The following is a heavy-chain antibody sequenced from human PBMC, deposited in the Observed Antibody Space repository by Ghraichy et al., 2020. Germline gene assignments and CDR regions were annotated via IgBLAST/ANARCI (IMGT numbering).Heavy chain of an antibody. D-gene: IGHD5-18*01. Sequence: SQTLSLTCTVSGGSISSGGYYWSWIRQHPGKGLEWIGYIYYSGSTYYNPSLKSRVTISVDTSKNQFSLKLSSVTAADTAVYYCARGIGDSAMGGGVFDYWGQGTLVTVSS. CDR2: IYYSGST. CDR1: GGSISSGGYY. J-gene: IGHJ4*02. V-gene: IGHV4-31*03. CDR3: ARGIGDSAMGGGVFDY.